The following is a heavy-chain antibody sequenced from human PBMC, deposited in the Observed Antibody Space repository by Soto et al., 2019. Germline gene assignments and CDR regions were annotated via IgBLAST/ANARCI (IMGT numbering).Heavy chain of an antibody. Sequence: ASETLSLTCTVSGGSISSGGFYWSWIRQHPGKGLEWIGYIYYSGSTYYNPSLKSRVTISVDTSKNQFSLKLSSVTAADTAVYYCARRIGDWFDPWGQGTLVTVSS. J-gene: IGHJ5*02. CDR1: GGSISSGGFY. CDR2: IYYSGST. CDR3: ARRIGDWFDP. D-gene: IGHD1-26*01. V-gene: IGHV4-31*03.